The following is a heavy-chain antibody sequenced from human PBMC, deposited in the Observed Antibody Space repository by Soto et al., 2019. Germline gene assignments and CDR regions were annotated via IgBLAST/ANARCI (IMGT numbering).Heavy chain of an antibody. CDR2: ISYDGSNK. V-gene: IGHV3-30*03. J-gene: IGHJ4*02. CDR3: ARATSGGSPGY. CDR1: GFTFSSYS. D-gene: IGHD2-15*01. Sequence: GGSLIVSCAASGFTFSSYSMNWVRQAPGKGLEWVAVISYDGSNKYYADSVKGRFTISRDNSKNTLYLQMNSLRAEDTAVYYCARATSGGSPGYWGQGTLVTVSS.